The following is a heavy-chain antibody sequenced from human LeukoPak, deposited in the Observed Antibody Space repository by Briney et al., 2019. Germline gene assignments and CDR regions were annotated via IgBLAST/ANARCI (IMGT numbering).Heavy chain of an antibody. V-gene: IGHV3-23*01. D-gene: IGHD6-19*01. Sequence: GRSLRPSCAASGFTFSSYAIAWVRQAPGKGLEWVSTVGNVGDGTYYADSVKGRFTISRDNSKNTLYLQMSSLRAEDTAVYYCAKVTTASSGRGSDYWGPGTLVTVSS. CDR1: GFTFSSYA. J-gene: IGHJ4*02. CDR3: AKVTTASSGRGSDY. CDR2: VGNVGDGT.